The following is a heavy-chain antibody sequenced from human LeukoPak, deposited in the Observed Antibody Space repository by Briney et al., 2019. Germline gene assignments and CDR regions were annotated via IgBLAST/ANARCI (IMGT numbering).Heavy chain of an antibody. CDR1: GFTFSSYA. V-gene: IGHV3-30*04. CDR3: ARGRNDYVWGSYLNWFDP. J-gene: IGHJ5*02. CDR2: ISYDGSNT. Sequence: GGSLRLSCAASGFTFSSYAMHWVRQAPGKGLEWVAVISYDGSNTYYADSVKGRFTISRDNSKNTLYLQMNSLRAEDTAVYYCARGRNDYVWGSYLNWFDPWGQETLVTVSS. D-gene: IGHD3-16*02.